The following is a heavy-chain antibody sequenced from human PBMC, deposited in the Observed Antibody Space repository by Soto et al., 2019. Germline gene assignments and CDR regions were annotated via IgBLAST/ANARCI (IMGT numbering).Heavy chain of an antibody. D-gene: IGHD1-26*01. Sequence: QVQLVESGGGVVQPGRSLRLSCAASGFTFSSYGMHWVRQAPGKGLEWVAVISYDGSNKYYADSVKGRFTISRDNSKNTLYLQMNSLRAEDTAVYYCAKDLKWEADGMDVWGQGTTVTVSS. CDR3: AKDLKWEADGMDV. J-gene: IGHJ6*02. CDR2: ISYDGSNK. V-gene: IGHV3-30*18. CDR1: GFTFSSYG.